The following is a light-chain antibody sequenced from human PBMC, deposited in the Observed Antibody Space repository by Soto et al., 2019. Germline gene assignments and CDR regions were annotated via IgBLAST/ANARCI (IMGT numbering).Light chain of an antibody. Sequence: ETRMTQSPATLSVSPGETATLSCRASQSLYTNLAWYQQKPGQTPRVLIYAASTRATGIPGRFTGIGSGTEFTLTINSLEPDDFAVYYCQQRDSWPITFGQGTRLEIK. J-gene: IGKJ5*01. CDR3: QQRDSWPIT. V-gene: IGKV3-15*01. CDR2: AAS. CDR1: QSLYTN.